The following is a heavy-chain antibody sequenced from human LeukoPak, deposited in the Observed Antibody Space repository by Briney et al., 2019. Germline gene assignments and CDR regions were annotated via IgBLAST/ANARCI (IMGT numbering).Heavy chain of an antibody. V-gene: IGHV4-34*01. CDR3: ARVDEDGFDY. J-gene: IGHJ4*02. CDR2: INHSGST. Sequence: PSETLSLTCAVYGGSFSGYYWSWIRQPPGKGLEWIGEINHSGSTNYNPSLKSRVTISVDTSKNQFSLKLSSVTAADTAVYYCARVDEDGFDYWGQGTLVTVSS. CDR1: GGSFSGYY.